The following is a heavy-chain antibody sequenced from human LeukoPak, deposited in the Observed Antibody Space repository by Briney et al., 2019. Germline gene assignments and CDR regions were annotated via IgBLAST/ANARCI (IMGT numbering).Heavy chain of an antibody. CDR3: ARTYSSSSYSPFDY. D-gene: IGHD6-13*01. CDR1: GFTFSDFG. J-gene: IGHJ4*02. Sequence: GRSLRLSCAASGFTFSDFGMHWVRQAPGKGLEWVAVIWHDGSEKYYGDSVKGRFTISRDDSKNTLYLQMNSLRAEDTAVYYCARTYSSSSYSPFDYWGQGTLVTVSS. CDR2: IWHDGSEK. V-gene: IGHV3-33*01.